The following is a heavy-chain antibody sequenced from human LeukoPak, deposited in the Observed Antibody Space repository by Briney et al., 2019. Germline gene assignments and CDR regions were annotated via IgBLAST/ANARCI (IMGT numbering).Heavy chain of an antibody. Sequence: PGGSLRLSCAASGFTFSSQWMSWVRQAPGKGLEGGANIKQDGSEKYYVDSGKGRFTISRENAKNSLYLQMNSLRAEDTAVYYCATRKGYCSSTSCPGNFDYWGQGTLVTVSS. CDR3: ATRKGYCSSTSCPGNFDY. CDR1: GFTFSSQW. CDR2: IKQDGSEK. J-gene: IGHJ4*02. D-gene: IGHD2-2*01. V-gene: IGHV3-7*01.